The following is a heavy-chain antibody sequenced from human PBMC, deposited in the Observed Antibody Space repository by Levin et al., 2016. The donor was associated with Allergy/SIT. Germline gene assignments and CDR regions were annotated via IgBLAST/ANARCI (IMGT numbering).Heavy chain of an antibody. CDR3: ARESSGSFDY. Sequence: VRQMPGKGLEWMGIIYPDDSRSKYSPSFQGQITISADKSITTAYLQWSSLKASDTAIYYCARESSGSFDYWGQGTLVTVSS. CDR2: IYPDDSRS. D-gene: IGHD3-22*01. J-gene: IGHJ4*02. V-gene: IGHV5-51*01.